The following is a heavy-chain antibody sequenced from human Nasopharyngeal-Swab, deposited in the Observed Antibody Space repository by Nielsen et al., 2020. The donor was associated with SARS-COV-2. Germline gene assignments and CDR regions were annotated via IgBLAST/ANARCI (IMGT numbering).Heavy chain of an antibody. Sequence: WVRQAPGHGLEGMGCINPNSGGATYAQKFEGRVTMTRATSRDTAYMELSVLRPDDTAVFYCAREMRDSSSGNDAFDVGGQGTRVTVSS. J-gene: IGHJ3*01. V-gene: IGHV1-2*02. CDR3: AREMRDSSSGNDAFDV. D-gene: IGHD3-10*01. CDR2: INPNSGGA.